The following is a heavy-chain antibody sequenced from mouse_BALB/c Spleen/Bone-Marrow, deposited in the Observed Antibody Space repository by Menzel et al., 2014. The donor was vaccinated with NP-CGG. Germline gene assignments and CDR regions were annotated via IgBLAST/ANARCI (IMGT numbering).Heavy chain of an antibody. J-gene: IGHJ4*01. CDR1: GYTFTSYW. Sequence: QVQLQQSGAELVRPGASVKVSCKASGYTFTSYWINWVKQRPGQGLEWIGNIYPSDSYTNYNQNFKDKATLTVDKSSSTAYMQLSSPTSEDSAVYYCTRQYGNYYDMDYWGQGTSVTVSS. CDR2: IYPSDSYT. V-gene: IGHV1-69*02. D-gene: IGHD2-10*02. CDR3: TRQYGNYYDMDY.